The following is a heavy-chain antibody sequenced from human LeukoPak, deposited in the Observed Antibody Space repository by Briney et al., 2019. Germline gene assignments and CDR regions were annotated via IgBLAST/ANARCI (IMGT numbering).Heavy chain of an antibody. CDR3: ARDDLLAGLDF. V-gene: IGHV4-39*07. D-gene: IGHD6-19*01. CDR1: GCSVNSTVYY. J-gene: IGHJ4*02. CDR2: IYYSGKT. Sequence: SETLSLTCGVSGCSVNSTVYYWVWIRLPPGKGLEWIGSIYYSGKTYYNPYLKSRVTMSLDKSKNEFSLKLTSVAAADTAVYYCARDDLLAGLDFWSQGTLVTVSS.